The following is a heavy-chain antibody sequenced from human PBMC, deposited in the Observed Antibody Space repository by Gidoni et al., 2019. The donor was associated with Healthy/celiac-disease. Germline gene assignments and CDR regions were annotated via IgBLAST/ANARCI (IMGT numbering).Heavy chain of an antibody. J-gene: IGHJ4*02. CDR1: GFTFSSYS. CDR2: ISSSSSYI. D-gene: IGHD4-17*01. Sequence: EVQLVESGGGLVKPGGSLRLSCPASGFTFSSYSMNWVRQAPGKGLEWVSSISSSSSYIYYADSVKGRFTISRDNAKNSLYLQMNSLRAEDTAVYYCARNRLRWPSASFDYWGQGTLVTVSS. V-gene: IGHV3-21*01. CDR3: ARNRLRWPSASFDY.